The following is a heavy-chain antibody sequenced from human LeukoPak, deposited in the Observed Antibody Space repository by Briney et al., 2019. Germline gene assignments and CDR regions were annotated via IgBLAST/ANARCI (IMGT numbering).Heavy chain of an antibody. CDR3: ARGFYGSGSYSPPYYYMDV. J-gene: IGHJ6*03. V-gene: IGHV4-34*01. CDR1: GGSFSGYY. Sequence: NSSETLSLTCAVYGGSFSGYYWSWIRQPPGKGLEWIGEINHSGSTNYNPSLKSRVTISVDTSKNQFSLKLSSVTAADTAVYYCARGFYGSGSYSPPYYYMDVWGKGTTVTISS. CDR2: INHSGST. D-gene: IGHD3-10*01.